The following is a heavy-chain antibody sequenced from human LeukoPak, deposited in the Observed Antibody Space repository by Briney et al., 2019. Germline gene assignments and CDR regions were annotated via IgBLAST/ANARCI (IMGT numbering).Heavy chain of an antibody. CDR2: IYTSGST. CDR3: AREIVGATFGYYYYMDV. V-gene: IGHV4-4*07. D-gene: IGHD1-26*01. Sequence: SETLSLTCTVSGGSISSYYWSWIRQPAGKGLEWIGRIYTSGSTNYNPSLKSRVTMSVDTSKNQFSLKLSSVTAADTAVYYCAREIVGATFGYYYYMDVWGKGTTVTVSS. J-gene: IGHJ6*03. CDR1: GGSISSYY.